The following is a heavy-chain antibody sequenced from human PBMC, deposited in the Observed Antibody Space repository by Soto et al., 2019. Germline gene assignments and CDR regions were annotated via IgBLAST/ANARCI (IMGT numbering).Heavy chain of an antibody. CDR1: GGSFSDYY. D-gene: IGHD3-16*02. CDR2: INHSRST. J-gene: IGHJ4*02. Sequence: SETLSLTCAVYGGSFSDYYWTWIRQPPGKELEWIGEINHSRSTNYNPSLKSRVTISLDTSKNQFSLKLSSVTAADTAMYYCARSYVWVSYHRYFDYWGQGSQVTVSS. CDR3: ARSYVWVSYHRYFDY. V-gene: IGHV4-34*01.